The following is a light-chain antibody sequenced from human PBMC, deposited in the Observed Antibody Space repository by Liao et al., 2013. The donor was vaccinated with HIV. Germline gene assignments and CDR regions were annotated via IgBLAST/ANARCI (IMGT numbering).Light chain of an antibody. J-gene: IGLJ1*01. CDR1: DIGDKR. V-gene: IGLV3-21*01. CDR3: QVWTDSNDLFFV. Sequence: SYVLTQPPSVSVAPGETARISCGGTDIGDKRVHWYKQKPGQAPVLVIYSYNDRPSGIPERFSGSTSGNTATLTISRVEAGDEADYYCQVWTDSNDLFFVFGTGTKLTVL. CDR2: SYN.